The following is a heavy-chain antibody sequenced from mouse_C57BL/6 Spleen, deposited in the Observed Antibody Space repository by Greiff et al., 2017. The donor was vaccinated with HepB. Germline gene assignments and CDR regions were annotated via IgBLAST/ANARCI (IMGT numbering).Heavy chain of an antibody. V-gene: IGHV5-4*01. CDR2: ISDGGSYT. D-gene: IGHD4-1*02. Sequence: EVQRVESGGGLVKPGGSLKLSCAASGFTFSSYAMSWVRQTPEKRLEWVATISDGGSYTYYPDNVKGRFTISRDNAKNNLYLQMSHLKSEDTAMYYCARDYGNFQLGPAWFAYWGQGTLVTVSA. CDR1: GFTFSSYA. J-gene: IGHJ3*01. CDR3: ARDYGNFQLGPAWFAY.